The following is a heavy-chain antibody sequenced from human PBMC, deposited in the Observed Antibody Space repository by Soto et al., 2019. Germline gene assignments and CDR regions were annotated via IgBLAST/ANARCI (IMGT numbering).Heavy chain of an antibody. CDR3: AREKEAVAGTGWFDP. Sequence: SVKVSCKASGGTFSSYTISWVRQAPGQGLEWMGRIIPILGIANYAQKFQGRVTITADKSTSTAYMELSSLRSGDTAVYYCAREKEAVAGTGWFDPWGQGTLVTVSS. D-gene: IGHD6-19*01. CDR2: IIPILGIA. J-gene: IGHJ5*02. CDR1: GGTFSSYT. V-gene: IGHV1-69*04.